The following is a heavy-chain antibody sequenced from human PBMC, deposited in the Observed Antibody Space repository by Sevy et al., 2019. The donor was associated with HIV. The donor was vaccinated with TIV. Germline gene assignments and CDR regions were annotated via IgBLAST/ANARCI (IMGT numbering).Heavy chain of an antibody. CDR1: GFTFSSYA. CDR2: ISGSGGST. J-gene: IGHJ4*02. D-gene: IGHD6-19*01. CDR3: AKEIRIAVAGTLDY. Sequence: GGSLRLSCAASGFTFSSYAMSWVRQAPGKGLEWVSAISGSGGSTYYADSVKGRFTISSDNSKNTLYLQMNSLRAEDTAVYYCAKEIRIAVAGTLDYWGQGTLVTVSS. V-gene: IGHV3-23*01.